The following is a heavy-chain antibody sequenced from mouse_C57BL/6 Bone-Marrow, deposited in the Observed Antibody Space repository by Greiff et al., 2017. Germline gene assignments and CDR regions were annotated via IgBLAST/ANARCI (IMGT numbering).Heavy chain of an antibody. V-gene: IGHV14-4*01. CDR2: IDPENGDT. Sequence: VQLKESGAELVRPGASVKLSCTASGFNIKDDYMHWVKQRPEQGLEWIGWIDPENGDTEYASKFQGKATITADTSSNTAYLQLSSLTSEDTAVYYCTTRPYFDVWGTGTTVTVSS. CDR1: GFNIKDDY. J-gene: IGHJ1*03. CDR3: TTRPYFDV.